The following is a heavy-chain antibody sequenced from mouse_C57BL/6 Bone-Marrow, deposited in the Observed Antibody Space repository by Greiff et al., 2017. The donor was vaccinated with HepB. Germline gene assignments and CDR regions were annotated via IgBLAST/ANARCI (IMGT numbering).Heavy chain of an antibody. CDR3: ARPPMITRAYYAMDY. D-gene: IGHD2-4*01. Sequence: QVQLKQSGAELVRPGTSVKVSCKASGYAFTNYLIEWVKQRPGQGLEWIGVINPGSGGTNYNEKFKGKATLTADKSSSTAYMQLSSLTSEDSAVYCCARPPMITRAYYAMDYWGQGTSVTVSS. V-gene: IGHV1-54*01. J-gene: IGHJ4*01. CDR1: GYAFTNYL. CDR2: INPGSGGT.